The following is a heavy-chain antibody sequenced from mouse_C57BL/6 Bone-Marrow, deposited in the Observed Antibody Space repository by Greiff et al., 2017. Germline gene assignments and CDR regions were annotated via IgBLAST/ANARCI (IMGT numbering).Heavy chain of an antibody. J-gene: IGHJ3*01. CDR3: VLWFRLFAY. CDR2: IHPNGGST. Sequence: QVQLQQPGAELVKPGASVKLSCKASGYTFTSYWMHWVKQRPGQGLEWIGMIHPNGGSTNYNEKFKSKDTLTVDTSSSPAYMQLSSLTSEDSAVYYGVLWFRLFAYWGQGTLVTVSA. CDR1: GYTFTSYW. V-gene: IGHV1-64*01. D-gene: IGHD2-2*01.